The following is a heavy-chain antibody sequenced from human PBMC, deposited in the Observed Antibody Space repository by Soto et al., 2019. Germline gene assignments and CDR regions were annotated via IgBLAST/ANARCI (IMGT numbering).Heavy chain of an antibody. D-gene: IGHD5-12*01. V-gene: IGHV3-30-3*01. CDR1: GFTFSSYA. Sequence: QVQLVESGGGVVQPGRSLRLSCAASGFTFSSYAMHWVRQAPVKGLEWVAVISYDGSNKYYADSVKGRFTISRDNSKNTLYLQMNSMRAEDTAVYYCARAHLIVATIGSWFDPWGQGTLVTVAS. CDR2: ISYDGSNK. J-gene: IGHJ5*02. CDR3: ARAHLIVATIGSWFDP.